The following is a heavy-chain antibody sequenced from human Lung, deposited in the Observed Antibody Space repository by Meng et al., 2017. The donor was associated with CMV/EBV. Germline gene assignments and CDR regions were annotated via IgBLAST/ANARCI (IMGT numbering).Heavy chain of an antibody. Sequence: SXAASGFTFRRYDMHWVRQAPGKGLGGVAFILYDGSIKYYADSVKGRFTISRDNSKNTVYLQMNSLRIEDTAMYYCAKILVGASPDDAFDIWGQGTMVXVSS. V-gene: IGHV3-30*02. CDR3: AKILVGASPDDAFDI. D-gene: IGHD1-26*01. CDR1: GFTFRRYD. J-gene: IGHJ3*02. CDR2: ILYDGSIK.